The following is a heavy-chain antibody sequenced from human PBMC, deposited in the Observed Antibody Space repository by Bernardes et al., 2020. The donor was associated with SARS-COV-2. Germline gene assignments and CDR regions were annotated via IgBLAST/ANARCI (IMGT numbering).Heavy chain of an antibody. J-gene: IGHJ4*02. CDR3: AKEGDYGVSSPLEY. CDR2: VSGSGKIT. CDR1: GFTFSKYD. Sequence: GRSLILSCEASGFTFSKYDMSWVRQAPGKGLEWVSGVSGSGKITHYADSVKGRFTVSRDNSKNTVYLQMDSLRADDTAMYYCAKEGDYGVSSPLEYWGQGTLVTVSS. D-gene: IGHD3-16*01. V-gene: IGHV3-23*01.